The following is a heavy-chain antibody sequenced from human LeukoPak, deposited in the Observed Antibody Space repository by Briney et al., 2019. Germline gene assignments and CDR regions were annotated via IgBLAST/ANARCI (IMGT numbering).Heavy chain of an antibody. D-gene: IGHD5-12*01. V-gene: IGHV3-48*02. CDR3: AREGFYSGYVR. CDR2: IMTSGGFQ. CDR1: GFTPSSFS. J-gene: IGHJ4*02. Sequence: PGRSLRPSCAASGFTPSSFSINWVRHAPERGLEWVSYIMTSGGFQSYADPVKGRFTICRDNAKNSLYLQMNSLREEDTAVYYCAREGFYSGYVRWGEGTLVTVSS.